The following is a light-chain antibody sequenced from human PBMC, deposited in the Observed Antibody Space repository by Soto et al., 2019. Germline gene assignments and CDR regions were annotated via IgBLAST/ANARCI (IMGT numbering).Light chain of an antibody. CDR2: EVS. J-gene: IGLJ2*01. V-gene: IGLV2-14*01. CDR3: SSYTSSSTLV. CDR1: SSDVGGYNS. Sequence: QPLLTQPASVSGSPGQSITISCTGTSSDVGGYNSVSWYQQHPGEAPKLLIYEVSHRPSEISNRFSGSKSGNTASLTISGLQAEDEADYYCSSYTSSSTLVFGGGTKLTVL.